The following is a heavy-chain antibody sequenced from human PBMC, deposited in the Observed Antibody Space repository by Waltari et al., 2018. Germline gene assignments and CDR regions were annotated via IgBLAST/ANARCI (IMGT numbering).Heavy chain of an antibody. CDR3: ARDSRWSSSSPLSAFDI. CDR1: GFTFSSYS. D-gene: IGHD6-6*01. J-gene: IGHJ3*02. CDR2: ISSSSSYI. V-gene: IGHV3-21*01. Sequence: EVQLVESGGGLVKPGGSLRLSCAASGFTFSSYSMNWVRQAPVQGLEWVSSISSSSSYIYYADSVKGRFTISRDNAKNSLYLQMNSLRAEDTAVYYCARDSRWSSSSPLSAFDIWGQGTMVTVSS.